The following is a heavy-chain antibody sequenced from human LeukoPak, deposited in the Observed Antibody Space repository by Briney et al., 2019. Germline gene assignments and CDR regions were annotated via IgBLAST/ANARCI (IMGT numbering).Heavy chain of an antibody. V-gene: IGHV4-59*01. CDR1: GGSFSDYC. CDR3: ARTRRHYYGSGKNWTPWPAGLDV. Sequence: AETLSLTCTVSGGSFSDYCWTWIRQSPGEGLEWIGYSGSTNYNPSLKSRVTISVDTSKRHFSLTLSSVTEADTAVYYCARTRRHYYGSGKNWTPWPAGLDVWGQGTTVIVS. D-gene: IGHD3-10*01. CDR2: SGST. J-gene: IGHJ6*02.